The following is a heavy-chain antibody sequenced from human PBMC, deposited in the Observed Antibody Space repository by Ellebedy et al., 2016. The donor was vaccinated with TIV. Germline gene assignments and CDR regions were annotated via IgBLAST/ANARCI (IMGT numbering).Heavy chain of an antibody. Sequence: SQTLSLTCXVYGGSFSGYYWSWIRQPPGKGLEWIGEINHSGSTNYNPSLKSRVTISVDTSKNQFSLKLSSVTAADTAVYYCARGGGDYIWGSYRADYWGQGTLVTVSS. CDR2: INHSGST. D-gene: IGHD3-16*02. CDR1: GGSFSGYY. J-gene: IGHJ4*02. V-gene: IGHV4-34*01. CDR3: ARGGGDYIWGSYRADY.